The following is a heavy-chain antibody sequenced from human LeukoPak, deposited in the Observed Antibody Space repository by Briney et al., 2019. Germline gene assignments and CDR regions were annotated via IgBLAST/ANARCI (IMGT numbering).Heavy chain of an antibody. J-gene: IGHJ2*01. D-gene: IGHD3-22*01. Sequence: SGTLSLTCAVSGGSISSCNWWSWVRQPPGKGLEWIGEIYHSGSTNYNPSLKSRVTISVDKSKNQFSLKLSSVTAADTAVYYCARVDDSSGLGWYFDLWGRGTLVTVSS. CDR2: IYHSGST. CDR1: GGSISSCNW. V-gene: IGHV4-4*02. CDR3: ARVDDSSGLGWYFDL.